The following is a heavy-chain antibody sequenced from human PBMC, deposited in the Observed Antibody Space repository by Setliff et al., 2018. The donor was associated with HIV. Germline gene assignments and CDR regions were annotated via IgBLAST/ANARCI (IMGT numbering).Heavy chain of an antibody. CDR1: GYTFSSYW. Sequence: GSLRLSCAASGYTFSSYWMAWVRQCPGKGLEWVANIQQHGSEIHYVASVEGRFTISRDNAKNSLYLQVNSLRVEDTAVYFCARDHVVNGFDVWGQGTMVTVSS. J-gene: IGHJ3*01. CDR3: ARDHVVNGFDV. D-gene: IGHD1-1*01. CDR2: IQQHGSEI. V-gene: IGHV3-7*01.